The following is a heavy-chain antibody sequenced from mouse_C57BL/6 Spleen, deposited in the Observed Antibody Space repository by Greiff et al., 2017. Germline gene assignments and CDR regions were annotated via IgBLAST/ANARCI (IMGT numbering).Heavy chain of an antibody. Sequence: VKLMESGPELVKPGASVKISCKASGYAFSSSWMNWVKQRPGKGLEWIGRIYPGDGDTNYNGKFKGKATLTADKSSSTAYMQLSSLTSEDSAVYFCALHYYGSSFDYWGQGTTLTVSS. CDR1: GYAFSSSW. D-gene: IGHD1-1*01. CDR3: ALHYYGSSFDY. V-gene: IGHV1-82*01. CDR2: IYPGDGDT. J-gene: IGHJ2*01.